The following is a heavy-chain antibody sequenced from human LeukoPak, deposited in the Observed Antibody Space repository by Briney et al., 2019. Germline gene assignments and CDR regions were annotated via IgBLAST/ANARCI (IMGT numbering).Heavy chain of an antibody. J-gene: IGHJ3*02. CDR3: ARPRYNWNADAFDI. CDR2: IYPGDSDT. Sequence: GESLKISCKGSGYSFTSYRIGWVRQMPGKGLEWMGIIYPGDSDTRYGPSFQGQVTISADKSISTAYLQWSSLKASDTAMYYCARPRYNWNADAFDIWGQGTMVTVSS. D-gene: IGHD1-1*01. CDR1: GYSFTSYR. V-gene: IGHV5-51*01.